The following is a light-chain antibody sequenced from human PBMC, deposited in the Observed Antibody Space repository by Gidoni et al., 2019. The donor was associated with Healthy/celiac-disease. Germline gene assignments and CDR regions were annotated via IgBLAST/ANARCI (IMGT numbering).Light chain of an antibody. J-gene: IGKJ2*01. CDR2: GAS. Sequence: ESVLTQSPGTLSLYPGERATLSCRASQSVSSSYLAWYQQKPGQAPRLLIYGASSRATGIPDRFSGRGSGTDFTLTISRLEPEDFAVYYCQQYGSSPYTFGQGTALEIK. CDR3: QQYGSSPYT. V-gene: IGKV3-20*01. CDR1: QSVSSSY.